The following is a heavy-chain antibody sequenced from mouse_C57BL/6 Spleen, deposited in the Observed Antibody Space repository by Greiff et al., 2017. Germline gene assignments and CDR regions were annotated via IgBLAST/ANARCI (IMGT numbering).Heavy chain of an antibody. CDR3: ARSKISNYYFDY. CDR2: INPNNGGT. CDR1: GYTFTDYY. Sequence: VQLQQSGPELVKPGASVKISCKASGYTFTDYYMNWVKQSHGKSLEWIGDINPNNGGTSYNQKFKGKATLTVDKSSSTAYMELRSLTSEDSAVYYCARSKISNYYFDYWGQGTTLTVSS. D-gene: IGHD2-5*01. V-gene: IGHV1-26*01. J-gene: IGHJ2*01.